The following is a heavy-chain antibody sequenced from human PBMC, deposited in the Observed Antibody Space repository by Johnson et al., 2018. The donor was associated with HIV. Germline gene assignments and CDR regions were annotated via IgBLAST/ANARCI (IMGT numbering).Heavy chain of an antibody. D-gene: IGHD5-12*01. CDR1: GFTFDDYG. J-gene: IGHJ3*02. CDR3: ARDGPYSGYDENAFDI. Sequence: VQLVESGGGLVQPGGSLRLSCAASGFTFDDYGMSWVRQAPGKGLEWVSGINWNGGSTGYADSVKGRFTISRDNAKNSLYLQMNSLRAEDTALYYCARDGPYSGYDENAFDIWGQGTMVTVSS. V-gene: IGHV3-20*04. CDR2: INWNGGST.